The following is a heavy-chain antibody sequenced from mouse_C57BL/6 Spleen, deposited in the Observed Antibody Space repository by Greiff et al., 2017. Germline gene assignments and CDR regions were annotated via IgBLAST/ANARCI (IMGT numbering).Heavy chain of an antibody. CDR1: GYTFTSYW. V-gene: IGHV1-72*01. CDR2: IDPNSGVT. D-gene: IGHD3-2*02. Sequence: QVQLQQPGAELVKPGASVKLSCKASGYTFTSYWMHWVKQRPGRGLEWIGGIDPNSGVTKYNEKFKSKATLTVDKPSITAYMQLSSLTSEDSAVYYCARTAQAIAMDYWGQGTSVTVSS. CDR3: ARTAQAIAMDY. J-gene: IGHJ4*01.